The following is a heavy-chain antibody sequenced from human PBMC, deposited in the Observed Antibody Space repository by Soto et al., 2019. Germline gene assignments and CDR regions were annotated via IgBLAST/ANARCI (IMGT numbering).Heavy chain of an antibody. Sequence: GESLKISCAASGFTFSSYWMSWVRQAPGKGLEWVANIKQDGSEKYYVDSVKGRFTISRDNAKNSLYLQMNSLRAEDTAVYYCARHSSSWYYFDYWGQGTLVTVSS. CDR2: IKQDGSEK. D-gene: IGHD6-13*01. CDR1: GFTFSSYW. CDR3: ARHSSSWYYFDY. J-gene: IGHJ4*02. V-gene: IGHV3-7*01.